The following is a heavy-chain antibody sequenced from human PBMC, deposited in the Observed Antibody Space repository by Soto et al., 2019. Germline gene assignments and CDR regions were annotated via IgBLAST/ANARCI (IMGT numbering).Heavy chain of an antibody. Sequence: GGSLRLSCAASGFSFSSFGMHWVRQAPGKGLERVAFNSYDGSNKYYADSVKGRFTISRDSSEKTLYLPMNSLRPEDTAVYYCAKALGELSPESYDYWGQGTLVTVSS. CDR3: AKALGELSPESYDY. D-gene: IGHD3-16*02. CDR1: GFSFSSFG. V-gene: IGHV3-30*18. J-gene: IGHJ4*02. CDR2: NSYDGSNK.